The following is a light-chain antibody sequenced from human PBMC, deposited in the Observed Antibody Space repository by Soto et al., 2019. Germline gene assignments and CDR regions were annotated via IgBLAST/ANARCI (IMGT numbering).Light chain of an antibody. J-gene: IGKJ4*01. V-gene: IGKV1-39*01. CDR3: QQSYGTPLT. CDR1: QSISNY. CDR2: AAS. Sequence: DMEMTQSPSSLSASVGDRFTITCRASQSISNYLNWYQHKPGKVPKLLIYAASSLQSGVPTRFSGSGSGTHFTLTINSLQPEDFATYYCQQSYGTPLTFGGGTKIEIK.